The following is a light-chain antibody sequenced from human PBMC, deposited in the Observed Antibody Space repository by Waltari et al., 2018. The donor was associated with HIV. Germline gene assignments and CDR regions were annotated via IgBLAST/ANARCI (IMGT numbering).Light chain of an antibody. CDR3: QQSYSSPNN. J-gene: IGKJ2*01. V-gene: IGKV1-39*01. CDR1: QSISSH. CDR2: AAS. Sequence: DIQMTLSPSSLSASLGDRVAITCRASQSISSHLNWYQQKPGEAPKVLIYAASSLRSDVPSRFSCSGSGTDFTLTISSLQLEDFATYYCQQSYSSPNNFGQGT.